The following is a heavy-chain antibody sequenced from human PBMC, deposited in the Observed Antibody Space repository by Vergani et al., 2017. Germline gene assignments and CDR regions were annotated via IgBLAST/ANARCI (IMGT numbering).Heavy chain of an antibody. D-gene: IGHD1-20*01. Sequence: QVQLQESGPGLVKPSQTLSLTCTVSGGPISSGDYYWSWIRQPPGKGLGWIGYIYYSGSTYYNPSLKSRVTISVDTSTNQFSLKLSSVTAADTAVYYCARVTGTTEGAFDIWGQGTMVTVSS. J-gene: IGHJ3*02. V-gene: IGHV4-30-4*01. CDR2: IYYSGST. CDR1: GGPISSGDYY. CDR3: ARVTGTTEGAFDI.